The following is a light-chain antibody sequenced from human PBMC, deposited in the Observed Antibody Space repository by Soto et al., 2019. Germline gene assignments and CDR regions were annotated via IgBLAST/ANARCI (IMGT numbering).Light chain of an antibody. CDR3: QHFGSSLT. CDR2: AAS. CDR1: QSISNH. J-gene: IGKJ4*01. Sequence: DIQMTQSPSSLSASVEDRVIITCRASQSISNHLNWYQQKPGKAPKLLIFAASSLQSGVPSRFSGSRSGPDFTLTISSLQPEDFAVYYCQHFGSSLTFGGGTKVDIK. V-gene: IGKV1-39*01.